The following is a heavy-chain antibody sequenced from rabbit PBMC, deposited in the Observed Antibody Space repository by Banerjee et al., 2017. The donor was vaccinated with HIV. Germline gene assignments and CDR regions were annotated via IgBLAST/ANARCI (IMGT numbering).Heavy chain of an antibody. D-gene: IGHD2-1*01. CDR2: INGVTGKA. Sequence: QEQLVESGGGLVKPEGSLKLSCTASGFSFSNKAVMCWVRQAPGKGLEWIACINGVTGKAVYASWAKGRFTFSKTSSTTVTLEMTSLTAADTATYFCARGSAAMTMVITGYYLNLWGQGTLVTVS. J-gene: IGHJ4*01. CDR3: ARGSAAMTMVITGYYLNL. CDR1: GFSFSNKAV. V-gene: IGHV1S45*01.